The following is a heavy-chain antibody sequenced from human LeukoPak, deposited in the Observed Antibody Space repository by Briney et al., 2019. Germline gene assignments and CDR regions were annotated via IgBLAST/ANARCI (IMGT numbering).Heavy chain of an antibody. CDR2: IYFSGGT. Sequence: SETLSLTCTVSGGSISSYYWSWIRQPPGKGLEWIGYIYFSGGTNYNPSLKSRVTISVDTSKNQFSLKLSSVTAADTAVYYCARVGYCSGGSCYSDYYYGMDVWGQGTTVTVSS. J-gene: IGHJ6*02. CDR1: GGSISSYY. V-gene: IGHV4-59*01. D-gene: IGHD2-15*01. CDR3: ARVGYCSGGSCYSDYYYGMDV.